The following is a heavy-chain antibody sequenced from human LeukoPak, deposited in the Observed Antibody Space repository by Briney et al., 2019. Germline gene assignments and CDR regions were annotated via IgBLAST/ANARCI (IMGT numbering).Heavy chain of an antibody. CDR1: GSTVSSNY. D-gene: IGHD4-17*01. CDR2: IYSGGST. Sequence: GGSLRLSCAASGSTVSSNYMSWVRQAPGKGLEWVSVIYSGGSTYYADSVKGRFTISRDNSKNTLYLQMNSLRAEDTAVYYCARGMTTVTSRGDYFDYWGQGTLVTVSS. CDR3: ARGMTTVTSRGDYFDY. J-gene: IGHJ4*02. V-gene: IGHV3-66*01.